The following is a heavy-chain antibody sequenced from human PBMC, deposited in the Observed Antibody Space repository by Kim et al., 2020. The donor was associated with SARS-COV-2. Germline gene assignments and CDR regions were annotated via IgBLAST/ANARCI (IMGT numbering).Heavy chain of an antibody. D-gene: IGHD2-8*01. CDR2: IIPILGIA. V-gene: IGHV1-69*04. Sequence: PVKVSCKASGGTFSSYAISWVRQAPGQGLEWMGRIIPILGIANYAQKFQGRVTITADKSTSTAYMELSSLRSEDTAVYYCARDIVLMDGMDVWGQGTTVTVSS. CDR1: GGTFSSYA. CDR3: ARDIVLMDGMDV. J-gene: IGHJ6*02.